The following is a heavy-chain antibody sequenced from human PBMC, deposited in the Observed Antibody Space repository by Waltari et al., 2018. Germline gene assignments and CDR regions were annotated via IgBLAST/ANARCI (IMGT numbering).Heavy chain of an antibody. D-gene: IGHD1-1*01. CDR3: ARDVPNGYFDY. CDR1: GFTFKNYW. V-gene: IGHV3-7*01. Sequence: EVHLVQSGGGLIQPGGSLSLSCGVPGFTFKNYWRTWVRQAPGKGLEWVANINQDGRDKNYVDSVEGRFTISRDNAQNSVYLQMNSLRAEDTAVYYCARDVPNGYFDYWGSGTLVTVSS. J-gene: IGHJ4*02. CDR2: INQDGRDK.